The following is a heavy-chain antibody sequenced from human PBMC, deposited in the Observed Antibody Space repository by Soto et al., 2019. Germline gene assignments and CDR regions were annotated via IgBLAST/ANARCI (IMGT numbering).Heavy chain of an antibody. CDR1: GFTFSNFG. Sequence: LRLSCAASGFTFSNFGIHWVRQAPGKGLEWVAVITDDGSEKYYADSVKGRFTISRDNSKNTPYLQMNSLRGEDTAVYYSAKDGDPDYWGQGTLVTVSS. D-gene: IGHD7-27*01. J-gene: IGHJ4*02. V-gene: IGHV3-30*18. CDR3: AKDGDPDY. CDR2: ITDDGSEK.